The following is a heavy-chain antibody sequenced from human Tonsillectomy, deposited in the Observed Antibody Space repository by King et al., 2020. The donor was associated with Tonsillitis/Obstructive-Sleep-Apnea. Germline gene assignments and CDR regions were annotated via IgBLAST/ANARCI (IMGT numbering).Heavy chain of an antibody. CDR1: GYTFSSYA. CDR3: EKDSDSSGYYPANYYYLDV. V-gene: IGHV3-23*04. D-gene: IGHD3-22*01. CDR2: IGAGGGIT. Sequence: VQLVESGGGLVQPGGSLRLSCAASGYTFSSYAMTWVRQAPGKGLEWVSVIGAGGGITYYADSVKARFTISRDNSKNTLYLKMKSLRAADTAVYYCEKDSDSSGYYPANYYYLDVWGKGTTVTVSS. J-gene: IGHJ6*03.